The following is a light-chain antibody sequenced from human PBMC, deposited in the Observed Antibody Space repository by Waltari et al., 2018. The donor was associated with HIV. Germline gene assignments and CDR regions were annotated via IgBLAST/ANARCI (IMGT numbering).Light chain of an antibody. V-gene: IGKV3-20*01. CDR2: AAF. J-gene: IGKJ4*01. CDR3: QQYGSSPLT. CDR1: QSVSSSY. Sequence: EIVLTQSPGTLSLSPGERATLPCRASQSVSSSYLAWYQQKPGQAPRLLIYAAFSRATDIPDRFSGSGSGTDFTLTISRLEPEDFAVYYCQQYGSSPLTFGGGTKVEI.